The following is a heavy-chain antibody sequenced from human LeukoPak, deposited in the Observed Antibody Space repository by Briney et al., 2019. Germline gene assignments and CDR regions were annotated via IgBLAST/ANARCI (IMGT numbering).Heavy chain of an antibody. Sequence: PGRSLRLSCAASGFTFSNYAMHWVRQAPGKGLELVAVISYDGSKKYYADSLKGRFTIFRDNSQNTPYLQMNSLRAEDTAVYYCARDRDYYYDTSGLANDAFDIWGQGTMVTVSS. D-gene: IGHD3-22*01. J-gene: IGHJ3*02. CDR3: ARDRDYYYDTSGLANDAFDI. V-gene: IGHV3-30*01. CDR2: ISYDGSKK. CDR1: GFTFSNYA.